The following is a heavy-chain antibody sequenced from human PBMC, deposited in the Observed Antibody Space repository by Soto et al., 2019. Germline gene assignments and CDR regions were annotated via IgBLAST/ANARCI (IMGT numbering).Heavy chain of an antibody. CDR1: GGTFSSYE. J-gene: IGHJ4*02. D-gene: IGHD5-12*01. Sequence: QMQLVQSGAEVKKPGSSVKVSCKSSGGTFSSYEVNWVRQAPGQGLEWVGGVIPIFGTTKYAPKFQGRIAISADQSTNMSYIELSSLRSDDTAVYFCATTGDGYNFDFWGQGTPVTVSS. CDR3: ATTGDGYNFDF. V-gene: IGHV1-69*01. CDR2: VIPIFGTT.